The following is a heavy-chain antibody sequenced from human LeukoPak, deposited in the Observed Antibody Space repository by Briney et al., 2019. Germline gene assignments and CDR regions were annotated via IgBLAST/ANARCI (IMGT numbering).Heavy chain of an antibody. D-gene: IGHD3-22*01. CDR1: GGSIGSYY. Sequence: SETLSLTCNVSGGSIGSYYWSWIRQPPGKGLEWIGYIYYTGSTNYNPSLKSRVTISVDTSKNQFSLKLTSVTAADTAVYYCARENLQYYSDSGGYYSGAFDIWGRGTMVTVSS. J-gene: IGHJ3*02. CDR3: ARENLQYYSDSGGYYSGAFDI. V-gene: IGHV4-59*01. CDR2: IYYTGST.